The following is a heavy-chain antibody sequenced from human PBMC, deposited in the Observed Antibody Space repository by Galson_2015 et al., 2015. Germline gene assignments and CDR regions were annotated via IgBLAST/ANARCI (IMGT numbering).Heavy chain of an antibody. CDR2: ISYDGSNK. CDR1: GFTLSSYG. Sequence: SLRLSCAASGFTLSSYGMHWVRQAPGKGLEWVAVISYDGSNKYCADSVKGRFTISRDNSKNTLYLQMNSLRAEDTAVYYCAKGGSSWYYYYYGMDVWGQGTTVTVSS. D-gene: IGHD6-13*01. CDR3: AKGGSSWYYYYYGMDV. J-gene: IGHJ6*02. V-gene: IGHV3-30*18.